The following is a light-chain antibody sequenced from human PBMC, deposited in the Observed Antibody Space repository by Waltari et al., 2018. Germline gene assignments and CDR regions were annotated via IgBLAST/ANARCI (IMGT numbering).Light chain of an antibody. Sequence: DIQMTQSPSTLSAVVGDKVTITCRASQSINRWLAWYQQKPGQAPKLLIYKTSYLQRGVPSRFSGSGSGTEFTLTINSLQPDDFAVYYCQKYDTYSPWMFGQGTRVEIK. CDR2: KTS. J-gene: IGKJ1*01. CDR3: QKYDTYSPWM. CDR1: QSINRW. V-gene: IGKV1-5*03.